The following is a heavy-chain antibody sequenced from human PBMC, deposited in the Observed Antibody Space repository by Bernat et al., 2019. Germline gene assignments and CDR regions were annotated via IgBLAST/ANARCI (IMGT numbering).Heavy chain of an antibody. D-gene: IGHD6-19*01. CDR2: FSGRGGAT. Sequence: EVQLLESGGDLVQPGGSLRLSCAASGFTFSTYAMSWVRQAPGKGLEWVSRFSGRGGATYYADSVKDRFIISRDNSKNTLYLQMNSLRAEDTAVYYCAKDLGSGWYSFDYWGQGTLVTVPS. CDR1: GFTFSTYA. CDR3: AKDLGSGWYSFDY. J-gene: IGHJ4*02. V-gene: IGHV3-23*01.